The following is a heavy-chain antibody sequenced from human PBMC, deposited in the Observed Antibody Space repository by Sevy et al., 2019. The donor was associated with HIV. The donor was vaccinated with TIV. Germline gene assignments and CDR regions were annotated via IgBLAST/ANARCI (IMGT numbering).Heavy chain of an antibody. CDR3: ARGDYYDTSGYYSYYFGS. V-gene: IGHV4-38-2*01. CDR2: LYHSGNT. J-gene: IGHJ4*02. Sequence: SETLSLTCAVSGFSITTAYYWGWIRQPPGKGPEWIGSLYHSGNTSFNPSLKSRVTISVDTSKNHFSLKLSSVTAADTAVYYCARGDYYDTSGYYSYYFGSWGQGTLVTVSS. CDR1: GFSITTAYY. D-gene: IGHD3-22*01.